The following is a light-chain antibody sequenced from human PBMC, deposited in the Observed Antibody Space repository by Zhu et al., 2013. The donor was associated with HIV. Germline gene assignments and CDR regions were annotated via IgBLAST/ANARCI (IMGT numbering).Light chain of an antibody. V-gene: IGKV1-39*01. CDR1: HTINTY. J-gene: IGKJ2*01. Sequence: DIHMTQSPSSLSASVGDRVTITCRASHTINTYLNWYQQKPGKAPKVLIYKASSLESGVPSRFSGSGSGTEFTLTISRLQPEDFATYYCQQSYSTPNTFGQGTKLAIK. CDR2: KAS. CDR3: QQSYSTPNT.